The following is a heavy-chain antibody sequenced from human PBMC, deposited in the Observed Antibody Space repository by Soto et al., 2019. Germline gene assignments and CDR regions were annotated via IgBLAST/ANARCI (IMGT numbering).Heavy chain of an antibody. CDR2: ISNDGSNE. Sequence: GGSLRLSCAASGFTFSSYGMNWVRQAPGKGLEWVARISNDGSNEYYVDSVKGRFTISRDNSKSTLYLQMDSLRAEDTAVYYCAKGEVRGIIPSYFDYWGLGTLVTVSS. D-gene: IGHD3-10*01. CDR1: GFTFSSYG. V-gene: IGHV3-30*18. J-gene: IGHJ4*02. CDR3: AKGEVRGIIPSYFDY.